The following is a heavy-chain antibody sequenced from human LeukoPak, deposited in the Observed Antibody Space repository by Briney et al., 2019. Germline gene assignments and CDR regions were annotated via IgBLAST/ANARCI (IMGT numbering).Heavy chain of an antibody. CDR3: AKAYYYDSSAYYSGRLLYFQH. Sequence: GGSLRLSCAASGFTFSIYSMNWVRQAPGKGLEWVSSISSASGYTYYADSVKGRFTISRDNSKNTLYLQMNSLRAEDTAVYYCAKAYYYDSSAYYSGRLLYFQHWGQGTLVTVSS. CDR1: GFTFSIYS. V-gene: IGHV3-21*04. J-gene: IGHJ1*01. CDR2: ISSASGYT. D-gene: IGHD3-22*01.